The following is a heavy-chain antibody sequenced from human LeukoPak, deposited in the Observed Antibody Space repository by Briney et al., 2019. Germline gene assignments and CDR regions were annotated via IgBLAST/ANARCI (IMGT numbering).Heavy chain of an antibody. CDR3: AKDFGFGGYGYAYGDY. CDR2: ISGDGGST. Sequence: GGSLRLSCAASGFTFDDYAMHWVRQAPGKGLEWASLISGDGGSTYYADSVKGRFTISRDNSKNSLYLQMNSLRTEDTALYYCAKDFGFGGYGYAYGDYWGQGTLVTVSS. V-gene: IGHV3-43*02. J-gene: IGHJ4*02. CDR1: GFTFDDYA. D-gene: IGHD5-18*01.